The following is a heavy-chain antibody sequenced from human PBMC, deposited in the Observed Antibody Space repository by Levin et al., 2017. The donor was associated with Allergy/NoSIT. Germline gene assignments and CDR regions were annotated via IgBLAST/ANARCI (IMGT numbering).Heavy chain of an antibody. J-gene: IGHJ4*02. D-gene: IGHD2/OR15-2a*01. CDR2: ISGNSRTI. CDR1: GFTFSSYA. V-gene: IGHV3-23*01. Sequence: GGSLRLSCVVSGFTFSSYAMSWIRQTPDKGLEWISIISGNSRTIYYADSVRGRFTISRDNSKNTLYLQMNSLRAQDTALYYCVTCRDGHYIHSAYWGQGTLVTVSS. CDR3: VTCRDGHYIHSAY.